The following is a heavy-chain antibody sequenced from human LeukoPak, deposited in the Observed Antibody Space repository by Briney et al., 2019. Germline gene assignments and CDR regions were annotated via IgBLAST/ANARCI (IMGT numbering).Heavy chain of an antibody. CDR3: ARERPFGYYDSSGYYHYAFDI. V-gene: IGHV4-59*01. Sequence: SETLSLTCTVSGGSISYYSWSWIRQPPGKGLEWIGYIYYSGSTNYNPSLKSRVTISVDTSKNQFSLKLSSVTAADTAVYYCARERPFGYYDSSGYYHYAFDIWGQGTMVTVSS. D-gene: IGHD3-22*01. CDR1: GGSISYYS. J-gene: IGHJ3*02. CDR2: IYYSGST.